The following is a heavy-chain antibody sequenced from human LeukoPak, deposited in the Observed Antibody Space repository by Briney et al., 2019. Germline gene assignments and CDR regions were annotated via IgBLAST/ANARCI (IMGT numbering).Heavy chain of an antibody. D-gene: IGHD2-2*01. CDR2: FDPEDGET. Sequence: ASVKVSCKVSGYTLTELSMHWVRQAPGKGLEWMGGFDPEDGETIYAQKFQGRVTMTEGTSTDTAYMELSSLRSEDTAVYYCATVGRARYCSSTSCQESYYYYMDVWGKGTTVTVSS. V-gene: IGHV1-24*01. J-gene: IGHJ6*03. CDR1: GYTLTELS. CDR3: ATVGRARYCSSTSCQESYYYYMDV.